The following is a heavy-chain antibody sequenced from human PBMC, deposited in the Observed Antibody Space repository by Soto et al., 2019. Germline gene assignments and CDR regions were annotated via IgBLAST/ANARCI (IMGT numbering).Heavy chain of an antibody. J-gene: IGHJ4*02. CDR2: INAGNGNT. D-gene: IGHD3-22*01. CDR1: GYTFTSYA. V-gene: IGHV1-3*01. CDR3: ARGDYYDIHDY. Sequence: GASVKVSCKASGYTFTSYAIHWVRQAPGQRLEWMGWINAGNGNTKYSQKFQGRVTISRDTSASTAYMELSSLRSEDTAVYYCARGDYYDIHDYWGQGTLVTAPQ.